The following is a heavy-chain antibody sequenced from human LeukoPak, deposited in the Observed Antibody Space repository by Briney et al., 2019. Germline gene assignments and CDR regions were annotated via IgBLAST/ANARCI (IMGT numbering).Heavy chain of an antibody. CDR2: ISSNGGST. V-gene: IGHV3-64*01. CDR3: AKDPSSSWYPGFDY. Sequence: GGSLRRACAASGFTFSSYAMHWVRQAPRKGLEYVSAISSNGGSTYYANSVKGRFTISRDNSKNTLYLQMNSLRAEDTAVYYCAKDPSSSWYPGFDYWGQGTLVTVSS. CDR1: GFTFSSYA. J-gene: IGHJ4*02. D-gene: IGHD6-13*01.